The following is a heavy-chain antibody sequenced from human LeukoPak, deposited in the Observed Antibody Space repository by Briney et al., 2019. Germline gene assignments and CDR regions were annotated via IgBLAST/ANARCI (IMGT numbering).Heavy chain of an antibody. CDR1: GFTFSSYA. Sequence: GGSLRLSCAASGFTFSSYAMHWVRQAPGKGLEWVAVISYAGSNKYYADSVKGRFTISRDNSKNTLYLQMNSLRAEDTAVYYCARDGRGIFGKGYYYYGMDVWGQGTTVTVSS. J-gene: IGHJ6*02. D-gene: IGHD3-3*01. V-gene: IGHV3-30-3*01. CDR2: ISYAGSNK. CDR3: ARDGRGIFGKGYYYYGMDV.